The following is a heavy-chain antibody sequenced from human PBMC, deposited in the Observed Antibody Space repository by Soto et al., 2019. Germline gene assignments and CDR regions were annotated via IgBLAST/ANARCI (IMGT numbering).Heavy chain of an antibody. D-gene: IGHD1-26*01. CDR3: AKDFSGSYYDFDY. Sequence: GGSLRLSCAASGFTFSSYGMHWVRQAPGKGLEWVAVISYDGSNKYYADSVKGRFTISRDNSKNTLYLQMNSLRAEDTAVYYCAKDFSGSYYDFDYWGQGTLVTVSS. CDR2: ISYDGSNK. V-gene: IGHV3-30*18. CDR1: GFTFSSYG. J-gene: IGHJ4*02.